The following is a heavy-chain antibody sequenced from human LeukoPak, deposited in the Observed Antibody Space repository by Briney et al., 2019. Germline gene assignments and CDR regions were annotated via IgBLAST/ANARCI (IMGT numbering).Heavy chain of an antibody. V-gene: IGHV4-31*03. CDR3: ARVGSSGYYSVDY. CDR2: IYYSGST. Sequence: PSQTLSLTCTVSGGSISSGVYYWSWIRQHPGKGLEWIGYIYYSGSTYHNPSLKSRVTISVDTSKNQFSLKLSSVTAADTAVYYCARVGSSGYYSVDYWGQGTLVTVSS. J-gene: IGHJ4*02. CDR1: GGSISSGVYY. D-gene: IGHD3-22*01.